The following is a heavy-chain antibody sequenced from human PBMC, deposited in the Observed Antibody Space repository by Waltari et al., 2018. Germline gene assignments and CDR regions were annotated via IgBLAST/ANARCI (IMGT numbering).Heavy chain of an antibody. D-gene: IGHD4-17*01. J-gene: IGHJ3*01. Sequence: VQLLESGGGVVQPGGYLRLSCAASGFIFSSPGVQRVRQIPGKGLEWVAFISFDGKKIFDADSVRGRFTISRDNSNNIVFLQMNSLRPEDSGVYYCAKDGDYSLTEYDAFDVWGQGTVVTVSP. CDR1: GFIFSSPG. V-gene: IGHV3-30*02. CDR3: AKDGDYSLTEYDAFDV. CDR2: ISFDGKKI.